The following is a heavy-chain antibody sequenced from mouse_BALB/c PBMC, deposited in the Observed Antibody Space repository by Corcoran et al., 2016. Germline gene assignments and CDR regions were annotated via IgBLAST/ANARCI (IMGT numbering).Heavy chain of an antibody. D-gene: IGHD1-1*01. J-gene: IGHJ3*01. V-gene: IGHV9-3-1*01. CDR2: INTYTGEP. CDR3: AGGDYYGSRAY. Sequence: QIQLVQSGPELKKPGETVKISCKASGYTFTNYGMNWVKQAPGKGLKWMGWINTYTGEPTYADDFKGRFAFSLETSASTAYLQINNLKNEDTATYFGAGGDYYGSRAYWGQGTLVTVSA. CDR1: GYTFTNYG.